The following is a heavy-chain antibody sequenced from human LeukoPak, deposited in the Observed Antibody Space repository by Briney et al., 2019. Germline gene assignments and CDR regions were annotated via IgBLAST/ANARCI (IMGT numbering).Heavy chain of an antibody. J-gene: IGHJ4*02. CDR1: GYTFTGYY. V-gene: IGHV1-2*02. CDR2: INPNSGGT. D-gene: IGHD3-22*01. Sequence: ASVKVSCKASGYTFTGYYMHWVRQAPGQGLEWMGWINPNSGGTNYAQKFQGRVTMTRDTSISTAYMELSRLRSDDTAVYYCARMYYYDSSGTGDIDYWGQGTLVTVSS. CDR3: ARMYYYDSSGTGDIDY.